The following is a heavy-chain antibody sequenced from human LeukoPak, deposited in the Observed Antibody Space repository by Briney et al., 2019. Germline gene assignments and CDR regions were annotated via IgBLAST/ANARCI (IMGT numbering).Heavy chain of an antibody. V-gene: IGHV3-20*04. J-gene: IGHJ4*02. CDR3: VRVPSGTWYLDY. Sequence: GGSLRLSCAASGFTFDDYGMSWVRQAPGKGLEWVSGINWSGSSTDYTDSVKGRFTISRDNAKNSLYLQMNSLRAEDTAVYYCVRVPSGTWYLDYWGQGTLVTVSS. D-gene: IGHD3-10*01. CDR1: GFTFDDYG. CDR2: INWSGSST.